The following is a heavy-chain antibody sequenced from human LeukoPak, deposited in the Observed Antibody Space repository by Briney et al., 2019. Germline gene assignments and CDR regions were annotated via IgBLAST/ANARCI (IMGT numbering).Heavy chain of an antibody. Sequence: SETLSLTCTVSGGSISSSSYYWGWIRQPPGKGLEWIGSIYYSGNTYHNPPLKSRVTISVDTSKNQFSLKLTSVTAADTAVYYCARDQYGDYYFDYWGQGTLVTVSS. CDR1: GGSISSSSYY. V-gene: IGHV4-39*07. J-gene: IGHJ4*02. CDR3: ARDQYGDYYFDY. D-gene: IGHD4-17*01. CDR2: IYYSGNT.